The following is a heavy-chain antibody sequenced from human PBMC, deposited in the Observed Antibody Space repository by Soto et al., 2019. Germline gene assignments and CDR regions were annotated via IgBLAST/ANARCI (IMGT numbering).Heavy chain of an antibody. D-gene: IGHD3-10*01. CDR2: ISSGSSYI. CDR1: GFTFSTYT. Sequence: SLRLSCAASGFTFSTYTMNWVRQAPGKGLEWISSISSGSSYIYYAGSVKGRFTISRDNAKNSLFLQMNSLRADDTAVYYCARDILSGGAYLDYWGQGTPVTVSS. CDR3: ARDILSGGAYLDY. J-gene: IGHJ4*02. V-gene: IGHV3-21*01.